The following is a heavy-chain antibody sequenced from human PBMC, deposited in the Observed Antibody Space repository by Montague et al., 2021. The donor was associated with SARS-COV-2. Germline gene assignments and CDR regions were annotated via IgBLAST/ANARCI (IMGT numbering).Heavy chain of an antibody. Sequence: SLRLSCAASGFTFGNYWMSWVRQAPGKGLEWVANINQDGSEKYYVGSVRGRFTISRDNARNSLFLQMDSLRADDTAVYYCAKGGPLIWNKPDYWGQGTLVAVSS. D-gene: IGHD1/OR15-1a*01. CDR2: INQDGSEK. CDR1: GFTFGNYW. V-gene: IGHV3-7*01. CDR3: AKGGPLIWNKPDY. J-gene: IGHJ4*02.